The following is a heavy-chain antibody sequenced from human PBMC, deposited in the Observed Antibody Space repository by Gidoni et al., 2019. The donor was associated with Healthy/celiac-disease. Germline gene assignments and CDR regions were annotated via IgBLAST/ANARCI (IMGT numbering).Heavy chain of an antibody. D-gene: IGHD3-22*01. CDR3: TTDLYYYDSSGYPGIDY. Sequence: EVQLVESGGGLVKPGGSLRLSCAASGFTFSNAWMSWVRQAPGKGLEWGGRIKSKTDGGTTDYAAPVKGRFTISRDDSKNTLYLQMNSLKTEDTAVYYCTTDLYYYDSSGYPGIDYWGQGTLVTVSS. J-gene: IGHJ4*02. CDR2: IKSKTDGGTT. V-gene: IGHV3-15*01. CDR1: GFTFSNAW.